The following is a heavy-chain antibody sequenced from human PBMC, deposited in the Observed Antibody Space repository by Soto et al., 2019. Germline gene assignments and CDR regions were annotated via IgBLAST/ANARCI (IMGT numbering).Heavy chain of an antibody. V-gene: IGHV3-23*01. J-gene: IGHJ4*02. Sequence: GGSLRLSCAASGFTFSSYAMSWVRQAPGKGLEWVSAISGSGGSTYYADSVKGRFTISRDNSKNTLYLQMNSLRAEDTAVYYCAKDVSRPAAMSSYNDYWGQGTLVTVSS. D-gene: IGHD2-2*01. CDR2: ISGSGGST. CDR3: AKDVSRPAAMSSYNDY. CDR1: GFTFSSYA.